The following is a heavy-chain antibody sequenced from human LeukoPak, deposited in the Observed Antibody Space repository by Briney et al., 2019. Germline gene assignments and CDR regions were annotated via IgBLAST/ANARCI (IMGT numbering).Heavy chain of an antibody. V-gene: IGHV4-59*08. Sequence: SETLSLTCTVSGGSISSYYWSWIRQPPGKGLEWIGYIYYSRSTNYNPSLKRRVNISVDTSKNQFSLKLSSVTAADTAVYYCARRRYLDYWGQGTLVTVSS. CDR2: IYYSRST. CDR3: ARRRYLDY. J-gene: IGHJ4*02. D-gene: IGHD1-1*01. CDR1: GGSISSYY.